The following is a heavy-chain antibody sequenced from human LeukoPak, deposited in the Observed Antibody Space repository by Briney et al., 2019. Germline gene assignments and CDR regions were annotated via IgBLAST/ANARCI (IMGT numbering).Heavy chain of an antibody. V-gene: IGHV4-59*01. CDR3: ARYGYDFWSGYQYGMDV. J-gene: IGHJ6*02. Sequence: PSETLSLTCTVSGGSISSYHWSWIRQPPGKGLEWIGYIYYSGSTNYNPSLKSRVTISVDTSKNQFSLKLSSVTAADTAVYYCARYGYDFWSGYQYGMDVWGQGTTVTVSS. CDR1: GGSISSYH. CDR2: IYYSGST. D-gene: IGHD3-3*01.